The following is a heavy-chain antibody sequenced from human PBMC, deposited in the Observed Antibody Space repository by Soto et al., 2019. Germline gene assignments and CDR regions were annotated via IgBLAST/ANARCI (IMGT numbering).Heavy chain of an antibody. CDR1: GFTFRSYA. CDR3: AKQQGPGTPYYYAMDV. V-gene: IGHV3-23*01. CDR2: LSGSGGST. J-gene: IGHJ6*02. Sequence: GGSLRLSCAASGFTFRSYAMSWARQAPGKGLEWVSTLSGSGGSTYYAASVKGRFGISRDNSKNIVYLQMNSLGAEDTAVYFCAKQQGPGTPYYYAMDVWGQGTAVTVSS. D-gene: IGHD1-1*01.